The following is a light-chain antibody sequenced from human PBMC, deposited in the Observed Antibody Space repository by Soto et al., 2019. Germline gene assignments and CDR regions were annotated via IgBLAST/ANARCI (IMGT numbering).Light chain of an antibody. CDR2: EVS. CDR3: NSYAGSNNWV. J-gene: IGLJ3*02. V-gene: IGLV2-8*01. CDR1: SSDVGGYNY. Sequence: QSALAQPPSASGSRGQSVTMSCTGTSSDVGGYNYVSWYQQHPGKAPKLMIYEVSKRPSGVPDRFSGSKSGNTASLTVSGLQAEDEADYYCNSYAGSNNWVFGGGTKLTVL.